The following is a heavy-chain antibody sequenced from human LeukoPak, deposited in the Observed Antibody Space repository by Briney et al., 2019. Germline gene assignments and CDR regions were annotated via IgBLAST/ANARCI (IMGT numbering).Heavy chain of an antibody. CDR3: ARGRGSNNWNYGEDY. CDR1: GGTFSSYA. J-gene: IGHJ4*02. D-gene: IGHD1-7*01. CDR2: IIPIFGIA. V-gene: IGHV1-69*04. Sequence: SVKVSCKASGGTFSSYAISWVRQASGQGLEWMGRIIPIFGIANYAQKFQGRVTITADKSASTAYMELSSLRSEDTAVYYCARGRGSNNWNYGEDYWGQGTLVTVSS.